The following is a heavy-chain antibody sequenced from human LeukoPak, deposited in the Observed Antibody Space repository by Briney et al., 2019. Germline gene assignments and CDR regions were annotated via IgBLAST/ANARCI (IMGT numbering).Heavy chain of an antibody. CDR2: ITPGGGT. D-gene: IGHD5-24*01. J-gene: IGHJ4*02. CDR1: GYTFPYYA. V-gene: IGHV1-2*02. Sequence: ASVNVSCKASGYTFPYYAMHWLRQAPGQALQWMGWITPGGGTNYPQKFQGRVAITWDTSITTAYMDLSRLTSDDTAVYYCARDRYGDGFAHFDYWGQGALVTVSS. CDR3: ARDRYGDGFAHFDY.